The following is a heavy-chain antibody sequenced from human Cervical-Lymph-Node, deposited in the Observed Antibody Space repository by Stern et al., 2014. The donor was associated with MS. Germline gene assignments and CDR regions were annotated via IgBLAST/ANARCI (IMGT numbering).Heavy chain of an antibody. CDR3: SRPGDDTAKYGLDV. CDR1: GYSFATYW. CDR2: IYPVDSDT. D-gene: IGHD5-18*01. Sequence: VQLVESGAEVKKPGESLKISCKGSGYSFATYWIGWVRQMPGKGLEWMGIIYPVDSDTRYSPSFQGQVTISADKSISTAYLHWSSLKASDTAMYYFSRPGDDTAKYGLDVWGQGTTVTVSS. J-gene: IGHJ6*02. V-gene: IGHV5-51*03.